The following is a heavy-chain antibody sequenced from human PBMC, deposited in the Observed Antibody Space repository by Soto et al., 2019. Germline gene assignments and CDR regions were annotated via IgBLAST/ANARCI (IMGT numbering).Heavy chain of an antibody. Sequence: ASVKVSCKASGYTFTGYYMHWVRQAPGQGLEWMGWINPNSGGTNYAQKFQGWVTMTRDTSISTAYMELSRLRSDDTAVYYCARDRRYYYGMDVWGQGTTVTVSS. J-gene: IGHJ6*02. CDR3: ARDRRYYYGMDV. CDR1: GYTFTGYY. CDR2: INPNSGGT. V-gene: IGHV1-2*04.